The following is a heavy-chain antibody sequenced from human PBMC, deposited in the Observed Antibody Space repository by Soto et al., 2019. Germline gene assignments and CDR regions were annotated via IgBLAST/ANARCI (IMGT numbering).Heavy chain of an antibody. D-gene: IGHD6-13*01. CDR3: ARWSSPAYRRRTYYFDY. CDR1: GGSFSGYY. CDR2: INHSGST. Sequence: SETLSLTCAVYGGSFSGYYWSWIRQPPGKGLEWIGEINHSGSTNYNPSLKSRVTISVDTSKNQFSLKLSSVTAADTAVYYCARWSSPAYRRRTYYFDYWGQGTLVTVSS. V-gene: IGHV4-34*01. J-gene: IGHJ4*02.